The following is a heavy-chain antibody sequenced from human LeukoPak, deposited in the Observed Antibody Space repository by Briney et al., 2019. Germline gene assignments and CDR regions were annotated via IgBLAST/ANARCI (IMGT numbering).Heavy chain of an antibody. V-gene: IGHV4-31*03. D-gene: IGHD3-22*01. Sequence: SETLSLTCTVSGGSISSNGYYWSWIRQHPGKGLEWIGYIYYSGSTSYSPSLKSRVTISVDTSKNQFSLKLSSVTAADTAVYHRASHDNSGSWNWGQGTLVTVSS. CDR3: ASHDNSGSWN. CDR2: IYYSGST. J-gene: IGHJ4*02. CDR1: GGSISSNGYY.